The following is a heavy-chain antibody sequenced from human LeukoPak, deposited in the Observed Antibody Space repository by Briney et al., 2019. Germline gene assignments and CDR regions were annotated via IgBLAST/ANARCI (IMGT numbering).Heavy chain of an antibody. V-gene: IGHV3-23*01. CDR2: ISEDGGGT. J-gene: IGHJ4*02. CDR3: TKDWSASY. Sequence: GGSLRLSCVASGFTFNKFPMTWVRQAPGKGLQWVSAISEDGGGTYYAGSVKGRFIVSRDNSKNMVYLHLNSLRAEDTALYYCTKDWSASYWGQGTLVTVS. CDR1: GFTFNKFP.